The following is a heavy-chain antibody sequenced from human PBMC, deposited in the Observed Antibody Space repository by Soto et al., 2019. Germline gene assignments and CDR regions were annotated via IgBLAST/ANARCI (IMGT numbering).Heavy chain of an antibody. V-gene: IGHV4-30-4*01. CDR1: GASVNTGDYY. Sequence: VQLQGSGPGLLTPSQTLSLTCTVSGASVNTGDYYWSYILQPPGKGLEWLGYIFYSGDTYYNPSLKSRASTSLNTSRNQFSLTLTSVTDADPALYYCVGTGTTDAFWGQGTLVTVSS. CDR3: VGTGTTDAF. D-gene: IGHD1-7*01. CDR2: IFYSGDT. J-gene: IGHJ1*01.